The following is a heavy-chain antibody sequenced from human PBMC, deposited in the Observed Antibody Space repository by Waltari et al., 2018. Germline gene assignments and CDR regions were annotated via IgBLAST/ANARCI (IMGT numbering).Heavy chain of an antibody. CDR2: INQDGNKR. Sequence: EVHLVESGGGLVQPGGSLRLSCAASGFTFSSYWMSWVRQAPGKGLEWVANINQDGNKRYYVDSVEGRFTISRDNAKNSLYLQMNSLRAEDTAVYYCARDQMVTVTDDNWFDSWGQGNLVTVSS. J-gene: IGHJ5*01. CDR3: ARDQMVTVTDDNWFDS. CDR1: GFTFSSYW. D-gene: IGHD4-17*01. V-gene: IGHV3-7*01.